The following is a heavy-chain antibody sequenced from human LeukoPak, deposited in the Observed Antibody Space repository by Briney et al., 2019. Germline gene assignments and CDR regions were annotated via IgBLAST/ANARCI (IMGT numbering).Heavy chain of an antibody. Sequence: PSETLSLTCTVSGGSLCSYYWTWVRQPAGKGLEWIGRFYDSGNINYNPSLKSRVTISVDTSKNQFSLKLTSVTAADTAVYYCARVDYRQLVTGINWFDPWGQGTLVTVSS. CDR2: FYDSGNI. D-gene: IGHD6-6*01. V-gene: IGHV4-4*07. CDR1: GGSLCSYY. J-gene: IGHJ5*02. CDR3: ARVDYRQLVTGINWFDP.